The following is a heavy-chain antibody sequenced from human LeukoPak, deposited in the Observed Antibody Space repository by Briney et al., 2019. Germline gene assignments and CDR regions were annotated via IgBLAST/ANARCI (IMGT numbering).Heavy chain of an antibody. Sequence: GASVKVSCKASGYTFTGYYMHWVRQAPGQGLEWMGWINPNSGGTNYAQKFQGRVTMTRDTSISTAYMELSRLRSDDTAVYYCARLHYGGNPYYYYMDVWGKGTTVTISS. V-gene: IGHV1-2*02. D-gene: IGHD4-23*01. CDR1: GYTFTGYY. CDR3: ARLHYGGNPYYYYMDV. J-gene: IGHJ6*03. CDR2: INPNSGGT.